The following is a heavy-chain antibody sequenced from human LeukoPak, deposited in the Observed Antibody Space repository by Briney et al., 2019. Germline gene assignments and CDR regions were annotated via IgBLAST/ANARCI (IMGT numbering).Heavy chain of an antibody. CDR3: AKAFRAGDGVRIVGAKDFDP. CDR2: IRYDGSNK. D-gene: IGHD1-26*01. Sequence: PGGSLRLSCAASGFTFSSYGMHWVRQAPGKGLEWVAFIRYDGSNKYYADSVKGRFTISRDNSKNTLYLQMNSLRAEDTAVYYCAKAFRAGDGVRIVGAKDFDPWGQGTLVTVSS. V-gene: IGHV3-30*02. J-gene: IGHJ5*02. CDR1: GFTFSSYG.